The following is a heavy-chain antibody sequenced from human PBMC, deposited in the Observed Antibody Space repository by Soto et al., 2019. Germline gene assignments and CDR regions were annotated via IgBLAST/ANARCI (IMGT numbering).Heavy chain of an antibody. J-gene: IGHJ3*02. CDR1: TDSFNDYY. V-gene: IGHV4-59*13. CDR3: ARDVGIHDAFDI. Sequence: QVRLHESGPGLVKPSETLSLTCTVSTDSFNDYYWSWIRQPPGKGLEWIGSIYHTGNTNYNPSLESRVSISVDTSKIQFALSLRSVPAADTAVYYCARDVGIHDAFDIWGQGTLVTVSS. CDR2: IYHTGNT. D-gene: IGHD5-18*01.